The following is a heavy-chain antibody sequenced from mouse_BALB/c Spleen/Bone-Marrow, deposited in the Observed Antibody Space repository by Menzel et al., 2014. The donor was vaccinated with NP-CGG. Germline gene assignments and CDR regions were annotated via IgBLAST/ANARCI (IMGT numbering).Heavy chain of an antibody. CDR3: ARWTRGFAY. CDR1: GYSITSDYA. V-gene: IGHV3-2*02. CDR2: ISYSGST. J-gene: IGHJ3*01. Sequence: EVQLQQSGPGLVKPSQSLSLTCTVTGYSITSDYAWNWIRQFPGNKLEWMGYISYSGSTSYNPSLKSRISITRDTSKNQFFLQLKSVTTEDTATYYCARWTRGFAYWGQGTLVTVSA.